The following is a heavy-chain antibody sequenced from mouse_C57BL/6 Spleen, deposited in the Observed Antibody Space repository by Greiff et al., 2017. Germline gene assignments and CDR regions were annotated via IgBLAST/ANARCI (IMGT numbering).Heavy chain of an antibody. CDR1: GYAFSSSW. J-gene: IGHJ2*01. CDR3: ARCNGYSYYFDY. Sequence: VQLQQSGPELVKPGASVKISCKASGYAFSSSWMNWVKQRPGKGLEWIGRIYPGDGDTNYNGKFKGKATLTADKSSSTAYMQLSSLTSEDSTVYFCARCNGYSYYFDYWGQGTTLTVSS. V-gene: IGHV1-82*01. D-gene: IGHD2-3*01. CDR2: IYPGDGDT.